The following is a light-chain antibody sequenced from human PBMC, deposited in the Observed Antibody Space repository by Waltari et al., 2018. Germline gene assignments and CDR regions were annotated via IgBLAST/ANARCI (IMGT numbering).Light chain of an antibody. CDR3: ALYMGSGIWV. J-gene: IGLJ3*02. Sequence: QTQGQAPRTLVYQENGSYSGVPDRISGSIPGNTAAVTITGAQADDASDYYCALYMGSGIWVFGGGTRLTVL. V-gene: IGLV8-61*01. CDR2: QEN.